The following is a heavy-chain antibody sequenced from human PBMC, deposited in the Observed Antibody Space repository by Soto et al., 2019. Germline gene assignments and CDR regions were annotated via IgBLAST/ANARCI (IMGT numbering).Heavy chain of an antibody. J-gene: IGHJ4*02. Sequence: EVQLVESGGGLVQPGGSLRLSCTASGFTFRSYAMSWVRQAPGKGLEWVSSISGSGDSPFYVESVKGRFTSSRDNSKSTLYMEMNSLRADDTAIYYCAKDTAVSGTFVVAYDSWGQGSLVTVSS. CDR2: ISGSGDSP. CDR3: AKDTAVSGTFVVAYDS. CDR1: GFTFRSYA. V-gene: IGHV3-23*04. D-gene: IGHD2-2*01.